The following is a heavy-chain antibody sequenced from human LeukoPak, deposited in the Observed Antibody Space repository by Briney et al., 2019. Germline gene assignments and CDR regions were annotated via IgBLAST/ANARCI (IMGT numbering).Heavy chain of an antibody. CDR1: GFTFSSYG. V-gene: IGHV3-30*02. Sequence: PGGSLRLTCATSGFTFSSYGMHWVRQAPGKGLECVAFIRYDGTNKYYADSVKGRFTISRDNSKNTLYLQMNSLRAEDTAVYYCGNEQRGVIRYWGQGTLVTVSS. CDR3: GNEQRGVIRY. D-gene: IGHD3-16*02. J-gene: IGHJ4*02. CDR2: IRYDGTNK.